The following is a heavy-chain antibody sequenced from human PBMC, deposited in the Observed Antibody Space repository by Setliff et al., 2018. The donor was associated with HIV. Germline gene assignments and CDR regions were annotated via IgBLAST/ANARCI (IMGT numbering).Heavy chain of an antibody. Sequence: NPSETLSLTCTVSGGSIRSGSYHWTWIRQPAGKGLEWVGHIYTTGSTDYNPSLKSRVTISVDTSKNQFSLKLSSVTAADTAVYYCARAHTGGWSHWGQGTLVTVSS. D-gene: IGHD6-19*01. V-gene: IGHV4-61*09. CDR3: ARAHTGGWSH. CDR2: IYTTGST. CDR1: GGSIRSGSYH. J-gene: IGHJ4*02.